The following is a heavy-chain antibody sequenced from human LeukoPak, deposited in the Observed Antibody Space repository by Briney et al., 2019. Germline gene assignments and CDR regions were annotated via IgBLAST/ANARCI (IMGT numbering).Heavy chain of an antibody. V-gene: IGHV3-23*01. Sequence: PGGSLRLSCAASGFTFSSYVMNWVRQAPGKGLEWVSGISDSGGGTYCADSVKGRFTISRDNSKNTLYLQMNSLRAEDTAVYYCAKLPGRAADYWGQGTLVTVSS. CDR3: AKLPGRAADY. CDR1: GFTFSSYV. J-gene: IGHJ4*02. CDR2: ISDSGGGT.